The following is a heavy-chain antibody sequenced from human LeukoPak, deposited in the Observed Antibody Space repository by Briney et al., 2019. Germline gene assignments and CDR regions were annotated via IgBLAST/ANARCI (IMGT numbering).Heavy chain of an antibody. V-gene: IGHV1-46*01. J-gene: IGHJ4*02. CDR3: ARGSATTLHYAIFDY. CDR2: INPSGGST. Sequence: ASVKVSCKASGYTFTSYYMHWVRQAPGQGLEWMGIINPSGGSTSYAQKFQGRVTMTRDTSTSTVYMELSSLRSEDTAVYYCARGSATTLHYAIFDYWGQGTLVTVSS. CDR1: GYTFTSYY. D-gene: IGHD4-17*01.